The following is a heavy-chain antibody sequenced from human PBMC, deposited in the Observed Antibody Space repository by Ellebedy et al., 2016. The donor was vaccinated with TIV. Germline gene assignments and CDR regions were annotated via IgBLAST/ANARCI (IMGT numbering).Heavy chain of an antibody. Sequence: AASVKVSCKVSGSSLSELNIHWVRQAPGKGLEWMGGFDPEDVEIIYAQQFQGRVSMTEDTSTDTAYMDLSNLRFEDTAMYYCAIEDCDGECHRANWFDPWGQGTLVTVSS. CDR2: FDPEDVEI. CDR1: GSSLSELN. J-gene: IGHJ5*02. D-gene: IGHD3/OR15-3a*01. CDR3: AIEDCDGECHRANWFDP. V-gene: IGHV1-24*01.